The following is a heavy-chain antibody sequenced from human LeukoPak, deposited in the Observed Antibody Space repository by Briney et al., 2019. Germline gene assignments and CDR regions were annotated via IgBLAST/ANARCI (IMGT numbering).Heavy chain of an antibody. D-gene: IGHD3-16*01. CDR2: IKQDGSDK. J-gene: IGHJ4*02. CDR3: ARDHYYASLYYFDY. CDR1: GFSLRLYW. V-gene: IGHV3-7*01. Sequence: AGGFLRLSCAASGFSLRLYWMSWVRQAPGKGLEWVANIKQDGSDKHYVEAVKGRFTISRDNAKNSLYLQMNSLRAEDTAVYYCARDHYYASLYYFDYWGQGTLVTVSS.